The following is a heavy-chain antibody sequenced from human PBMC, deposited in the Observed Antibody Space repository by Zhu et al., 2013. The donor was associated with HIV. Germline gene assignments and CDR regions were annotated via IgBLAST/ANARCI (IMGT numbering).Heavy chain of an antibody. V-gene: IGHV1-3*01. CDR3: ARDRRYSGYDY. D-gene: IGHD5-12*01. Sequence: KFQGRVTITRDTSASTAYMELSSLRSEDTAVYYCARDRRYSGYDYWGQGTLVTVSS. J-gene: IGHJ4*02.